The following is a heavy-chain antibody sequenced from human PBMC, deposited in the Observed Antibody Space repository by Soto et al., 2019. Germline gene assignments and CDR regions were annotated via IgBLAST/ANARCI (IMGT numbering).Heavy chain of an antibody. CDR3: ARESEYSSSCDY. CDR1: GFTFSSYA. CDR2: ISYDGSNK. V-gene: IGHV3-30-3*01. Sequence: QVQLVESGGGVVQPGRSLRLSCAASGFTFSSYAMHWVRQAPGKGLEWVAVISYDGSNKYYADSMKGRFTISRDNTKNTLYLQMNSLTAEATAVYYWARESEYSSSCDYWGQGTLVTVSS. J-gene: IGHJ4*02. D-gene: IGHD6-6*01.